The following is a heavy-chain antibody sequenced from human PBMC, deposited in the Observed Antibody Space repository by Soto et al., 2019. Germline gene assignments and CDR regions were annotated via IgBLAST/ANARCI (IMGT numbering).Heavy chain of an antibody. CDR2: IKQDGSEG. Sequence: VQLVESGGGLVQPGGSLRLSCAASGFTFKRYWMTWVRQAPGKGLEWVANIKQDGSEGNYVDSVKGRFTISRDNAKNSLHLQMNSLRAEDTAVYYCARDASPEYHYDSRVFYYDAFDFWGQGTMVTVSS. D-gene: IGHD3-22*01. V-gene: IGHV3-7*03. J-gene: IGHJ3*01. CDR1: GFTFKRYW. CDR3: ARDASPEYHYDSRVFYYDAFDF.